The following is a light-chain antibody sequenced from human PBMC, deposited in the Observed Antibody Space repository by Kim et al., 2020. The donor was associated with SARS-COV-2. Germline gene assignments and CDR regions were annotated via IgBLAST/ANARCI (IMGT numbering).Light chain of an antibody. CDR1: QSVTSY. Sequence: LAPGERATIACRASQSVTSYLAWYQQKPGQAPRLLIYGASSRATAIPDRFSGSGSGTDFTLTISRLEPEDFAVYYCQHYSSSPRTFGQGTKVDIK. CDR2: GAS. J-gene: IGKJ2*01. CDR3: QHYSSSPRT. V-gene: IGKV3-20*01.